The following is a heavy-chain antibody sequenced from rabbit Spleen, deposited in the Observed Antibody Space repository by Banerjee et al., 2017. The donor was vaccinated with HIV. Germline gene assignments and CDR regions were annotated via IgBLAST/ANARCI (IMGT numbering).Heavy chain of an antibody. J-gene: IGHJ4*01. V-gene: IGHV1S45*01. CDR1: GFSFTSGYD. Sequence: QEQLVETGGGLVKPEGSLTLTCKASGFSFTSGYDMCWVRQATGKGLEWIGTIWTGSTSITWYANWALGRFTISKTSSTTVTLQLNSLTAADTATYFCARDPNYASGHYIYSFWGPGTLVTVS. CDR2: IWTGSTSIT. CDR3: ARDPNYASGHYIYSF. D-gene: IGHD1-1*01.